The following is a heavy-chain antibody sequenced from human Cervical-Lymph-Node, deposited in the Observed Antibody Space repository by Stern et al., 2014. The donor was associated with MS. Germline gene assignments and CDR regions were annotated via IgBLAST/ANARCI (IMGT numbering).Heavy chain of an antibody. CDR3: AHRSPVWVTFAY. CDR2: IYWDDDN. Sequence: QVNLKESGPTLVKPTQTLTLTCTFSGFSLSTSGEGVGWIRQPPGRDLVWSAHIYWDDDNRYAPSLKSRLTITKDTSKNQVVLTMANMDPADTGTYYCAHRSPVWVTFAYWGQGALVTVSS. D-gene: IGHD7-27*01. CDR1: GFSLSTSGEG. J-gene: IGHJ4*02. V-gene: IGHV2-5*09.